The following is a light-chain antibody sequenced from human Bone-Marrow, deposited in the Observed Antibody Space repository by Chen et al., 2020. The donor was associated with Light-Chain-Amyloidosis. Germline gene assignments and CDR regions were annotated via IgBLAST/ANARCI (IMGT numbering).Light chain of an antibody. Sequence: DIQMTQSPSTLSASVGDRVTITCRASQTISSWLAWYQQKPGKAPKLLIYKSSSLESGVPSRFSGSVSGTEFTLTISRLQPDDSATYYCQQYDSYSPLTFGGGTKVEIK. CDR1: QTISSW. J-gene: IGKJ4*01. CDR2: KSS. V-gene: IGKV1-5*03. CDR3: QQYDSYSPLT.